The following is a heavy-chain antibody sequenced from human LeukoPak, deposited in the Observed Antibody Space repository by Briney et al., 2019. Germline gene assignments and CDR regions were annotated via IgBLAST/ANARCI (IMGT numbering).Heavy chain of an antibody. Sequence: PSETLSLTCSVSGGSITGYYWSWTRQAPGKALEWIGYIYYSGTTTYNPSLKSRVTISVDTSKNQFSLRLSSLTAADTAVYYCARFSMGWGYYYGMDVWGKGTTVTVSS. CDR3: ARFSMGWGYYYGMDV. J-gene: IGHJ6*04. V-gene: IGHV4-59*01. CDR2: IYYSGTT. D-gene: IGHD2/OR15-2a*01. CDR1: GGSITGYY.